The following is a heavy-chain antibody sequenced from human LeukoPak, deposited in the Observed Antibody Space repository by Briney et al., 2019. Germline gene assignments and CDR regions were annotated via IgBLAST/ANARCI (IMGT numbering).Heavy chain of an antibody. D-gene: IGHD4-11*01. CDR2: IYYSGST. CDR3: ARAAGLPWDWYFDL. Sequence: NPSETLSLTCTVSGGSISSSSYYWGWIRQPPGKGLEWIGSIYYSGSTYYNPSLKSRVTISVDTSKNQFSLKLSSVTAADTAVYYCARAAGLPWDWYFDLWGRGTLVTVSS. J-gene: IGHJ2*01. CDR1: GGSISSSSYY. V-gene: IGHV4-39*01.